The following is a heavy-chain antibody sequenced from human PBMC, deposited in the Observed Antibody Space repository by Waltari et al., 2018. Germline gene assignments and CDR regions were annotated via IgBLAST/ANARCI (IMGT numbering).Heavy chain of an antibody. J-gene: IGHJ4*02. CDR2: IIPSFGTA. D-gene: IGHD6-6*01. Sequence: QVQLVQSGAEVKKPGSSVKVSCKASGGTFSSYAIGWVRQAPGQGLEWMGGIIPSFGTANYAQKVQGRVTITADESTSTAYMELSSLRAEDTAVYYCASGSRIEYSSSAARYWGQGTLVTVSS. CDR3: ASGSRIEYSSSAARY. V-gene: IGHV1-69*12. CDR1: GGTFSSYA.